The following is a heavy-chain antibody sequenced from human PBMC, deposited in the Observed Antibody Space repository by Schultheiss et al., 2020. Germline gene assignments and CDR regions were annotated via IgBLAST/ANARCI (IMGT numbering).Heavy chain of an antibody. V-gene: IGHV4-34*01. CDR1: GGSFSGYY. Sequence: SETLSLTCAVYGGSFSGYYWSWIRQPPGKGLEWIGYIYYSGSTYYNPSLKSRVTISVDTSRNQFSLKLSSVTAADTAVYYCARLRIAAAGRRSGIAVAGHDYFDYWGQGTLVTVSS. J-gene: IGHJ4*02. CDR2: IYYSGST. D-gene: IGHD6-19*01. CDR3: ARLRIAAAGRRSGIAVAGHDYFDY.